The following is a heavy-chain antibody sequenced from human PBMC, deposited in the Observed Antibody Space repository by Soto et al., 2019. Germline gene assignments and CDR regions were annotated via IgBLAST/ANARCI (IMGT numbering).Heavy chain of an antibody. D-gene: IGHD6-13*01. J-gene: IGHJ6*03. CDR1: GFTVSSNY. Sequence: EVQLVESGGGLVQPGGSLRLSCAASGFTVSSNYMSWVRQAPGKGLEWVSVIYSGGSTYYADSVKGRFTISRDNSKHTLYPQMNRLRAEETAVYYWARDARAAGLNYYYYMDVWGKGTTVTVSS. CDR3: ARDARAAGLNYYYYMDV. CDR2: IYSGGST. V-gene: IGHV3-66*01.